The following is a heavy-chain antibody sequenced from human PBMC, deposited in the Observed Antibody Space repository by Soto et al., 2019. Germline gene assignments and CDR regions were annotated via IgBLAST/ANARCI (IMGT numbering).Heavy chain of an antibody. D-gene: IGHD4-4*01. CDR2: IYYCGST. V-gene: IGHV4-61*01. J-gene: IGHJ6*02. Sequence: SSETLSLTCTVSGGSVSSGSYYWSWIRQPPGKGLEWIGYIYYCGSTNYNPSLKSRVTISVDTSKNQFSLKLSSVTAADTAVYYWARARDRYSNYGMDVLGQGTTVTVS. CDR1: GGSVSSGSYY. CDR3: ARARDRYSNYGMDV.